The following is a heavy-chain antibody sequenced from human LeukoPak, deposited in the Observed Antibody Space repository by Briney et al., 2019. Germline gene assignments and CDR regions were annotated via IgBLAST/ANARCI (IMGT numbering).Heavy chain of an antibody. J-gene: IGHJ4*02. CDR1: GFTFSSYG. V-gene: IGHV3-30*18. CDR2: ISYDGSNK. Sequence: GGPLRLSCAASGFTFSSYGMHWVRQAPGKGLEWVAVISYDGSNKYYADSVKGRFTISRDNSKNTLYLQMNSLRAEDTAVYYCAKVLYYYDSSGSYIDYWGQGTLVTVSS. CDR3: AKVLYYYDSSGSYIDY. D-gene: IGHD3-22*01.